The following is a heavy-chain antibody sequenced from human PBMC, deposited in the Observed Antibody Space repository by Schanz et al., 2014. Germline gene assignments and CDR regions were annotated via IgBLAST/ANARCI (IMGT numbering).Heavy chain of an antibody. J-gene: IGHJ4*02. CDR3: VRDTDYHFDY. D-gene: IGHD4-17*01. Sequence: DVQLVESGGTLVRPGGSLRLSCAASGFTFTTFAMTWVRQAPGKGLVWVSRTSNDGSFTTFADSVKGRFTISRDNAKNTLYLQMNSLRAEDTAVYYCVRDTDYHFDYWGQGTLVTVSS. CDR1: GFTFTTFA. CDR2: TSNDGSFT. V-gene: IGHV3-74*01.